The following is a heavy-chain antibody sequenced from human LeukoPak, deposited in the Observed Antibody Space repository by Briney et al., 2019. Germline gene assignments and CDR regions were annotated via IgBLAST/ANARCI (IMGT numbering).Heavy chain of an antibody. CDR3: ARLTDLEYSSSENDAFDI. D-gene: IGHD6-6*01. V-gene: IGHV4-34*01. CDR1: GGSFSGYY. J-gene: IGHJ3*02. Sequence: SETLSLTCAVYGGSFSGYYWGWIRQPPGKGLEWIGEINHSGSTNYNPSLKSRVTISVDTSKNQFSLKLSSVTAADTAVYYCARLTDLEYSSSENDAFDIWGQGTMVTVSS. CDR2: INHSGST.